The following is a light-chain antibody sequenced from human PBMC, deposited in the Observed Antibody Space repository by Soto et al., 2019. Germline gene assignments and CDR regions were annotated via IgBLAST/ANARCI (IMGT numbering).Light chain of an antibody. CDR2: EVS. CDR3: SSYTTGTTV. CDR1: SSDVGGYNY. V-gene: IGLV2-14*01. Sequence: QSVLTQPASVSGSPGQSNTISCTGTSSDVGGYNYVSWYQQHPGKAPKLMIYEVSNRPSGVSDRFSGSKSGNTASLTISGLQAEDEADYHCSSYTTGTTVFGTGTKLTVL. J-gene: IGLJ1*01.